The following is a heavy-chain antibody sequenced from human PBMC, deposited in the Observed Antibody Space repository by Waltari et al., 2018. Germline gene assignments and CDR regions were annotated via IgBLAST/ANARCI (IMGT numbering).Heavy chain of an antibody. CDR2: IYYSGST. CDR1: GGSIRSYY. J-gene: IGHJ4*02. Sequence: QVQLQESGPGLVKPSETLSLTCTVSGGSIRSYYWSWLRQPPGKGLEWIGYIYYSGSTNYNPSLKSRVTISVDTSKNQFSLKLSSVTAADTAVYYCARDAGGTEWLATNPFDYWGQGTLVTVSS. V-gene: IGHV4-59*01. D-gene: IGHD6-19*01. CDR3: ARDAGGTEWLATNPFDY.